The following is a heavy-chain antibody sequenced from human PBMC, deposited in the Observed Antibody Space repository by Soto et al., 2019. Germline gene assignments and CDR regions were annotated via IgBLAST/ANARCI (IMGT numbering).Heavy chain of an antibody. CDR2: INPNTGGT. V-gene: IGHV1-2*02. J-gene: IGHJ6*02. CDR3: AIEWVRYYYGMGV. Sequence: GASVKVSCKTSGYTFTDYYVHWVLQAPGRGFEWMGLINPNTGGTHYSQRFQGTVTMTRGTSISTAYMVVSSLRSDDTAVYYCAIEWVRYYYGMGVWGQGTTVTVSS. CDR1: GYTFTDYY. D-gene: IGHD1-26*01.